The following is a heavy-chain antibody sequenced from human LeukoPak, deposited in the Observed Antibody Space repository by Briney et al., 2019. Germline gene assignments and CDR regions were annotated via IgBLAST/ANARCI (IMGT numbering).Heavy chain of an antibody. CDR2: IHYSGTT. J-gene: IGHJ6*02. V-gene: IGHV4-59*08. D-gene: IGHD3-10*01. CDR1: GGSISGYY. CDR3: ARHDSYALGSHPLDV. Sequence: SETLYLNCTVSGGSISGYYWSWIRLPPGEGLEWIAYIHYSGTTNYDPSLRSRVTISVDTSKNQFSLKVNSVTATDTAVYFCARHDSYALGSHPLDVWGQGTTVIVSS.